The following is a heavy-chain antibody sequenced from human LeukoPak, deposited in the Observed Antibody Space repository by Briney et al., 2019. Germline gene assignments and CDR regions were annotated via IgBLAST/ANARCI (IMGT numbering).Heavy chain of an antibody. CDR1: GVSISSYY. V-gene: IGHV4-4*07. Sequence: PSETLSLTCTASGVSISSYYWSWIRQPAGKGLEWIGRIYTSGSTNYNPSLKSRVTMSVVTSKNQFSLKLSSVTAADTDGYYCARDAEYDDSSVPAYYYYGMDVWGQGTTVTVSS. J-gene: IGHJ6*02. D-gene: IGHD3-22*01. CDR3: ARDAEYDDSSVPAYYYYGMDV. CDR2: IYTSGST.